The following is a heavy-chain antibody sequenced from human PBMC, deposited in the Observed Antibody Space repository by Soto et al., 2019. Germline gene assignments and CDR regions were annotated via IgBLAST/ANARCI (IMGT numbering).Heavy chain of an antibody. J-gene: IGHJ2*01. V-gene: IGHV4-34*01. Sequence: PSETLSLTCAVYGGSFSGYYWSWIRQPPGKGLEWIGEIHLAGSTKYNPSLKGRVTMSLETSKNQFSLKLTSVTAADTAVYYCERRVVPAALGLWGRGTLVTVYS. D-gene: IGHD2-2*01. CDR2: IHLAGST. CDR1: GGSFSGYY. CDR3: ERRVVPAALGL.